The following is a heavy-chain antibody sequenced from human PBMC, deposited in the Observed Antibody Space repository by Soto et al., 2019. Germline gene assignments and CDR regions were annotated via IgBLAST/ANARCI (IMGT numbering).Heavy chain of an antibody. CDR2: ISSNGGST. V-gene: IGHV3-64D*08. CDR1: GFTFSSYA. J-gene: IGHJ5*02. Sequence: GGSLRLSCSASGFTFSSYAMHWVRQAPGKGLEYVSAISSNGGSTYYADSVKGRFTISRDNSKNTLYLQMSSLRAEDTAVYYCVKAVSVVVVAATPSWFDPWGQGTLVTVSS. D-gene: IGHD2-15*01. CDR3: VKAVSVVVVAATPSWFDP.